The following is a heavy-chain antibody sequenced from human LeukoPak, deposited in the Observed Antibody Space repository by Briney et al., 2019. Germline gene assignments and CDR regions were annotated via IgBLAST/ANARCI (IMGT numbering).Heavy chain of an antibody. CDR1: GFTFSSYW. V-gene: IGHV3-30*03. CDR3: ARAFAANYYYYMDV. CDR2: ISYDGSNK. Sequence: PGGSLRLSCAASGFTFSSYWMSWVRQAPGKGLEWVAVISYDGSNKYYADSVKGRFTLSRDNSKNTLYLQMNSLRAEDTAVYYCARAFAANYYYYMDVWGKGTTVTVSS. D-gene: IGHD3-3*01. J-gene: IGHJ6*03.